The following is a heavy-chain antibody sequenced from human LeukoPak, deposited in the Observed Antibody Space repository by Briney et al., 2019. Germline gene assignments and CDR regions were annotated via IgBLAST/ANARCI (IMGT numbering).Heavy chain of an antibody. CDR3: ARDVIYASEIYSYGDC. CDR2: IYRGGGT. CDR1: GFTVSTNY. D-gene: IGHD3-16*01. V-gene: IGHV3-66*01. J-gene: IGHJ4*02. Sequence: GGSLRLSCAASGFTVSTNYVSWVRQAPGKGLEWVSVIYRGGGTAYADSVKDRFTISRDNFKNMVYLHMNSLKAEDTAVYYCARDVIYASEIYSYGDCLGQGTLVTVSS.